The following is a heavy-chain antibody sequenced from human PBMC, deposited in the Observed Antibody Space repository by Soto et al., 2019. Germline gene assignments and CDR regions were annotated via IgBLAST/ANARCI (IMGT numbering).Heavy chain of an antibody. CDR1: GYTFGNYA. V-gene: IGHV1-3*04. D-gene: IGHD4-4*01. J-gene: IGHJ4*02. Sequence: GSSVKVSCKTSGYTFGNYAIHWVRQAPGERLEWMGWINTGNGFPEYSQKFQDKVSFTRDSSASTAYMELSSLKYEDTAVYFCARRASNSGAFDSWGQGILVTVSS. CDR3: ARRASNSGAFDS. CDR2: INTGNGFP.